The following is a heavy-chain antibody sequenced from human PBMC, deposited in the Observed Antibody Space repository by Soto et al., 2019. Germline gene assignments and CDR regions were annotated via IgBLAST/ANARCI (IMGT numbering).Heavy chain of an antibody. J-gene: IGHJ6*02. V-gene: IGHV4-4*07. Sequence: QVQLQESGPGLVKPSETLSLTCTVSGGSISSYYWSWIRQPAGKGLEWIGRIYTSGSTNYNPSLKSRVTMSVDTSKNQFSLKLSSVTAAATAVYYCAREGDTAMATGYDYYYGMDVWGQGTTVTVSS. CDR2: IYTSGST. D-gene: IGHD5-18*01. CDR3: AREGDTAMATGYDYYYGMDV. CDR1: GGSISSYY.